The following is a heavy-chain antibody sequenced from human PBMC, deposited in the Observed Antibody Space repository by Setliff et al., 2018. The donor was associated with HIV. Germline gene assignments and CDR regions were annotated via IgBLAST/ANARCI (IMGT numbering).Heavy chain of an antibody. D-gene: IGHD3-10*01. CDR3: ARLRPYNSALDY. CDR2: IYSDGNT. V-gene: IGHV3-66*02. CDR1: GFTFSDYY. J-gene: IGHJ4*02. Sequence: PGGSLRLSCAASGFTFSDYYMSWVRQAPGKGLEWVSTIYSDGNTYHADSVKGRFTLSRDNSENALFLQMNSLRPEDTAVYYCARLRPYNSALDYWGQGTLVTVSS.